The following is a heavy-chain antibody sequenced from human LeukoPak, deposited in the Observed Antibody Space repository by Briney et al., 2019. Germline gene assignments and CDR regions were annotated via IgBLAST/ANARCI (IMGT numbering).Heavy chain of an antibody. J-gene: IGHJ4*02. CDR3: AKDLYYYDSSGYTFDY. CDR2: ISYDGSNK. Sequence: GGSLRLSCAASGFTFSGYGMHWVRQAPGKGLEWVAVISYDGSNKYYADSVKGRFTISRDNSKNTLYLQMNSLRAEDTAVYYCAKDLYYYDSSGYTFDYWGQGTLVTVSS. V-gene: IGHV3-30*18. CDR1: GFTFSGYG. D-gene: IGHD3-22*01.